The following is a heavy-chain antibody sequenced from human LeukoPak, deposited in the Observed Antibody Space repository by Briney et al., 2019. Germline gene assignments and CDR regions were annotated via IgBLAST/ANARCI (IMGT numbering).Heavy chain of an antibody. V-gene: IGHV3-30-3*01. Sequence: PGGSLRLSCAASGFTFSSYAMHWVRQAPGKGLEWVAVISYDGSNKYYADSVKGRFTISRDNSKNTLYLQVNSLRAEDTAVYYCARVEYFDLWGRGTLVTVSS. J-gene: IGHJ2*01. CDR3: ARVEYFDL. CDR2: ISYDGSNK. CDR1: GFTFSSYA.